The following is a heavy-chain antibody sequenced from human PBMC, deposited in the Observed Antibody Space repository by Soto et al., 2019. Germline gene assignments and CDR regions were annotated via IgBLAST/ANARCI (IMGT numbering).Heavy chain of an antibody. J-gene: IGHJ4*02. CDR1: GYSISSGYY. CDR3: ARGRGWAYYFDY. V-gene: IGHV4-38-2*01. D-gene: IGHD6-19*01. CDR2: IYHSGST. Sequence: QVQLQESGPGLVKPSETLSLTCAVSGYSISSGYYWGWIRQPPGKGLEWIGSIYHSGSTYYNPSLKSRVTISVDTSKNPFSLKLSSVTVADTAVYYCARGRGWAYYFDYWGQGTLVTVSS.